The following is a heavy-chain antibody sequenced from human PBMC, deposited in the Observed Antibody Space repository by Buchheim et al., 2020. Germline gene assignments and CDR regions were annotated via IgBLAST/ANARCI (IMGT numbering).Heavy chain of an antibody. CDR3: ATDPRYNYGPQSDY. Sequence: QVQLLQSGAEVKKPGASVKVSCQVSGYTLSKISIHWVRQAPGGGLEWMGGFHPEDGETFYARKFQGRVTMTEDTSTHTAYMELTSLRSEDAAVYYCATDPRYNYGPQSDYWGQGTL. J-gene: IGHJ4*02. CDR1: GYTLSKIS. D-gene: IGHD5-18*01. CDR2: FHPEDGET. V-gene: IGHV1-24*01.